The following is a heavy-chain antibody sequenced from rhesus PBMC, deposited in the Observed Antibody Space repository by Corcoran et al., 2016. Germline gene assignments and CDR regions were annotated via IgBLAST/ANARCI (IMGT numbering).Heavy chain of an antibody. CDR1: GFSLSTSGMG. J-gene: IGHJ4*01. Sequence: QVTLKESGPALVKPTQTLTLTCTFSGFSLSTSGMGVGWIRQPSRKTLEWLAHIYWNDDKYYSTSLKSRLTISKDTSKNQVVLTMTNMDPVDTATYYGARRLYSSGLVYFDYWGQGVLVTVSS. V-gene: IGHV2-1*01. D-gene: IGHD6-31*01. CDR3: ARRLYSSGLVYFDY. CDR2: IYWNDDK.